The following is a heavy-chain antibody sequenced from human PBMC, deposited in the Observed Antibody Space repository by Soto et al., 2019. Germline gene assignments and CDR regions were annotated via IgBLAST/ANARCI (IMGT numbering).Heavy chain of an antibody. V-gene: IGHV4-34*01. CDR1: GGSFSGYY. CDR3: ARGPLCSGGSCYSIRWFDP. Sequence: SETLSLTCAVYGGSFSGYYWSWIRQPPGKGLEWIGEINHSGSTNYNPSLKSRVTISVDTSKNQFSLKLSSVTAADTAVYYCARGPLCSGGSCYSIRWFDPWGQGTRGTVSA. D-gene: IGHD2-15*01. J-gene: IGHJ5*02. CDR2: INHSGST.